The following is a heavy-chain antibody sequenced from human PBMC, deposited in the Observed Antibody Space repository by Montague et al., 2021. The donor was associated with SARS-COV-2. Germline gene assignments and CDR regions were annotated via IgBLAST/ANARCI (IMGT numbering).Heavy chain of an antibody. Sequence: SETLSLTCAVNGGSFSGYNWGWVRQSPGKGLEWIGQINDSGGTKYNPSLKSRVTISLDTSKNQFSLKLSSVTAADTAVYYCARGVPGYWGQGTLVTVSS. CDR2: INDSGGT. CDR3: ARGVPGY. V-gene: IGHV4-34*01. J-gene: IGHJ4*02. CDR1: GGSFSGYN. D-gene: IGHD4/OR15-4a*01.